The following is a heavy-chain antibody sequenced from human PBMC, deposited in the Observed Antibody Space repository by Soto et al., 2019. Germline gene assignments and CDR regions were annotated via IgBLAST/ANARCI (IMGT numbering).Heavy chain of an antibody. CDR1: GFTFSNYG. V-gene: IGHV3-33*06. CDR2: IWYDGSNK. D-gene: IGHD2-2*02. CDR3: AKDIIATQIYPFDY. J-gene: IGHJ4*02. Sequence: PGGSLRLSCAASGFTFSNYGMHWVRQAPGKGLEWVAVIWYDGSNKYYADSVKGRFTISRDNSKNTLYLQMNSLRAEDTAVYYCAKDIIATQIYPFDYWGQGTLVTVSS.